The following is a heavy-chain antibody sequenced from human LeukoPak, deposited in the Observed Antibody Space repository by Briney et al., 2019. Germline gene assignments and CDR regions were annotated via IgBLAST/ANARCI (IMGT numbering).Heavy chain of an antibody. D-gene: IGHD6-13*01. CDR2: ISSSGSTI. V-gene: IGHV3-48*03. Sequence: GGSLRLSCAASGFTFSSYEMNWVRQAPGQGLEWVSYISSSGSTIYYADSVKGRFTISRDISKNMVYLQMNSLGAEDTALYYCAKDMEFWAAAGTALNWGQGTLVTVSS. CDR3: AKDMEFWAAAGTALN. CDR1: GFTFSSYE. J-gene: IGHJ4*02.